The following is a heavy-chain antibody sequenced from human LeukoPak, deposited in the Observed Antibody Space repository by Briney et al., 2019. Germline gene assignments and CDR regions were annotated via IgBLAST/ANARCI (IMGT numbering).Heavy chain of an antibody. V-gene: IGHV4-59*01. CDR3: ARVLDHGYSDY. J-gene: IGHJ4*02. CDR1: GGSIRNYY. CDR2: IYYNGNT. D-gene: IGHD2-21*01. Sequence: LETLSLTCSVSGGSIRNYYWSWIRQPPGKGLEWLGYIYYNGNTRYNPSLKSRVSISVDTSRNQFSLRLSSVTVADTATYYCARVLDHGYSDYWGQGTLVTVSS.